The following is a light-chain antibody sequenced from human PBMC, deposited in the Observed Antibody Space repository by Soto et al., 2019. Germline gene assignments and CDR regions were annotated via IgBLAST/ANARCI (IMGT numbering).Light chain of an antibody. Sequence: QSVLTQPPSVSAAPGQKVTISCSGSSSNIANNYVSWYQHLPGTAPKLLIYENNLRPSGIPDRCSGSKSGTSATLGIPGLPTGDEADDYCGTWDPILSAGVFGGGTKLTVL. J-gene: IGLJ3*02. CDR3: GTWDPILSAGV. CDR2: ENN. V-gene: IGLV1-51*02. CDR1: SSNIANNY.